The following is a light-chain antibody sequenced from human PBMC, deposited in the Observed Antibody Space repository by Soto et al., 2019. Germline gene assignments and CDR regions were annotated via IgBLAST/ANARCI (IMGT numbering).Light chain of an antibody. J-gene: IGKJ1*01. CDR1: QAVNTR. V-gene: IGKV3-11*01. Sequence: EIVLTQSPATLSSLPGDRVTLSCRASQAVNTRLAWYQHKPGQAPRLLIYLTSNRAAGIPARFSGSGSETDFTLTISDVEPEDFAVYYCHQRQSWPRTFGQGTRVDLK. CDR3: HQRQSWPRT. CDR2: LTS.